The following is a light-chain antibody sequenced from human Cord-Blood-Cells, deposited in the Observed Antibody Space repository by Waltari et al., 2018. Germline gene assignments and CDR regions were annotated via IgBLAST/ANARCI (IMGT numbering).Light chain of an antibody. J-gene: IGKJ1*01. V-gene: IGKV1-5*03. CDR3: QQYNSYGT. CDR1: QSISSW. Sequence: DIKMTQSPSTLSASVGDRVTITCPASQSISSWLAWYQQKPGKAPKLLLYKASSLERGVPSRFSGSGSGTEFTLTISSLQPDDFATYYCQQYNSYGTFGQGTKVEIK. CDR2: KAS.